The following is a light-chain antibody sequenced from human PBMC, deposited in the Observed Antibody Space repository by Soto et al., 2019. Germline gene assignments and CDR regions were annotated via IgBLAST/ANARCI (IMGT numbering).Light chain of an antibody. Sequence: DIQMTQSPSTLSASVGDRVTITCRASQSISSLLAWYQQKPGKAPKFLIYDASSLESGVPSRFSASGSGTDFTLTISSLQPEDFATYYCQQFRSFPITFGQGTRLEIK. CDR1: QSISSL. CDR3: QQFRSFPIT. CDR2: DAS. V-gene: IGKV1-5*01. J-gene: IGKJ5*01.